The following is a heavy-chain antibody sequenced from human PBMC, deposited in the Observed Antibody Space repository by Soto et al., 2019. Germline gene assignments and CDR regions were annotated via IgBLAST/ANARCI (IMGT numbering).Heavy chain of an antibody. CDR1: VYTFTSYD. J-gene: IGHJ5*02. CDR3: ARDYYDSSGSITPNWFDP. Sequence: ASVKVSCKASVYTFTSYDINWVRQATGQGLEWMGWMNPNSGNTGYAQKFQGRVTMTRNTSISTAYMELSSLRSEDTAVYYCARDYYDSSGSITPNWFDPWGQGTLVTVSS. CDR2: MNPNSGNT. D-gene: IGHD3-22*01. V-gene: IGHV1-8*01.